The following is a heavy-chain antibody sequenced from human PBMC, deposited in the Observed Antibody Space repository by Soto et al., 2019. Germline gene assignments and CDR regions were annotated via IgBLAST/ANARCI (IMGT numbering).Heavy chain of an antibody. D-gene: IGHD3-22*01. V-gene: IGHV1-69*02. CDR2: IIPLPGIA. J-gene: IGHJ6*02. CDR1: GGTFSSYT. CDR3: ARLLILDYYYGMHV. Sequence: QVQLVQSGAEVKKPGSSVKVSCKASGGTFSSYTISWVRQAPGQGLEWMGRIIPLPGIANYAQKFQGRVTLTADKSTSTADMELSSLRSEDTSVYYCARLLILDYYYGMHVWGQGTTVTVSS.